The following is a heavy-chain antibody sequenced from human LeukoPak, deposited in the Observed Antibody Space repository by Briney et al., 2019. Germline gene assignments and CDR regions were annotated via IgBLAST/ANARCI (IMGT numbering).Heavy chain of an antibody. J-gene: IGHJ4*02. CDR1: GFTFSSHW. V-gene: IGHV3-74*01. Sequence: GGSLRLSCAASGFTFSSHWMHWVRQAPGKGLVWVSRINTDGSYTSCADSVKGRFTISRDNAKNSLYLQMNSLRVEDAAIYYCARGAVGFFDSSGQGTLVTVSS. D-gene: IGHD6-13*01. CDR3: ARGAVGFFDS. CDR2: INTDGSYT.